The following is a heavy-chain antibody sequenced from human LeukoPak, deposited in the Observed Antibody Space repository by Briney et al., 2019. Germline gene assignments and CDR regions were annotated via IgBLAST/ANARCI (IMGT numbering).Heavy chain of an antibody. CDR2: IDYSGST. Sequence: SETLSLTCTVSGGSISSSSYYWGWIRQPPGKGLEGIGSIDYSGSTYYNPSLKSRVTISVDTSKNQFSLKLSSVTAAATAVYYCARKDGYSSSWYTTYFDYWGQGTLVTVSS. CDR3: ARKDGYSSSWYTTYFDY. D-gene: IGHD6-13*01. J-gene: IGHJ4*02. CDR1: GGSISSSSYY. V-gene: IGHV4-39*01.